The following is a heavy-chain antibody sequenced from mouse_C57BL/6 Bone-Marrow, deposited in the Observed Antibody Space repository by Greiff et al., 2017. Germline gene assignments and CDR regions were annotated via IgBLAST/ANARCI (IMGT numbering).Heavy chain of an antibody. D-gene: IGHD2-1*01. V-gene: IGHV5-6*01. CDR2: ISSGGSYT. CDR3: ARRYGKRMDY. CDR1: GFTFSSYG. J-gene: IGHJ4*01. Sequence: EVQRVESGGDLVKPGGSLKLSCAASGFTFSSYGMSWVRQTPDKRLEWVATISSGGSYTYYPDSVKGRFTISRDNAKNTLYLQMSSLKSEDTAMYSCARRYGKRMDYWGQGTSVTVSS.